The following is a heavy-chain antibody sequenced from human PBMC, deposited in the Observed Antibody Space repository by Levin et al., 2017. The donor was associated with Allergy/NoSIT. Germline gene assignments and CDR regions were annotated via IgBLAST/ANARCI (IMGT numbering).Heavy chain of an antibody. V-gene: IGHV4-61*01. J-gene: IGHJ5*01. CDR2: VYYSGTT. CDR3: TRDRGSSGWFES. Sequence: LSQTLSLTCTVSGGPVNSGSYYWSWIRQPPGKGLEWIGAVYYSGTTKYNPSLKRRASITVDTSKNQFSLTLSSLTAADTAVYYCTRDRGSSGWFESWGQGTLVTVSS. CDR1: GGPVNSGSYY. D-gene: IGHD6-19*01.